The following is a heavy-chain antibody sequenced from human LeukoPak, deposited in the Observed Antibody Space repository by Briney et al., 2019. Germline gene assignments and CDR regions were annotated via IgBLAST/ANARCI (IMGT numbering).Heavy chain of an antibody. D-gene: IGHD4-17*01. J-gene: IGHJ3*02. Sequence: SETLSLICTVSGGSISSRSYYWGWMRQPPGKGMEWIGSVYYSGSPYYNPSLKSRVTISVDTSKNQFSLKLSSVTAADTAVYYCAIWTGLTTVTRYAFDIWGQGTMVTVSS. CDR1: GGSISSRSYY. CDR3: AIWTGLTTVTRYAFDI. CDR2: VYYSGSP. V-gene: IGHV4-39*07.